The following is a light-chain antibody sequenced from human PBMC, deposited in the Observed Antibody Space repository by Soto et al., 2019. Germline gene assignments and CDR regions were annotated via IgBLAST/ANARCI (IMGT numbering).Light chain of an antibody. CDR3: QHYNSYSEA. J-gene: IGKJ1*01. V-gene: IGKV1-5*01. Sequence: DIQITHSPSTLSASVIYRVTITCRASQSISSWLAWYQQKPGKAPKVLIYDASSLESGVPSRFSGSGSGTEFSLTISSLQPDDFATYYCQHYNSYSEAFGQGTKVDIK. CDR2: DAS. CDR1: QSISSW.